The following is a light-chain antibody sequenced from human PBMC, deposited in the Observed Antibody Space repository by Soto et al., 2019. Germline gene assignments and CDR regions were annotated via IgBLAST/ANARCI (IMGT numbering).Light chain of an antibody. CDR3: LSFDSSLSVV. V-gene: IGLV1-40*01. CDR1: SSNIGAGYD. Sequence: QSVLTQPPSVSGAPGQRVTISCTGSSSNIGAGYDVHWYQQLPGRAPKLLIYGNTNRPSGVPDRFSGSKSGTSASLAITGLQGEDEADYYCLSFDSSLSVVFGGGTQLTFL. CDR2: GNT. J-gene: IGLJ2*01.